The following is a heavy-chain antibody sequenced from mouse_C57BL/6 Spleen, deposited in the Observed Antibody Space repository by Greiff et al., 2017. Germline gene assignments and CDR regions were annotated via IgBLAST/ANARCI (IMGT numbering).Heavy chain of an antibody. V-gene: IGHV1-55*01. CDR3: ARWGSDGYPFAY. CDR1: GYTFTSYW. D-gene: IGHD2-3*01. J-gene: IGHJ3*01. Sequence: VQLQQSGAELVKPGASVKMSCKASGYTFTSYWITWVKQRPGQGLEWIGDIYPGSGSTNYNEKFKSKATLTVDTSSSPAYMQLSSLTSEDSAVYYCARWGSDGYPFAYWGQGTLVTVSA. CDR2: IYPGSGST.